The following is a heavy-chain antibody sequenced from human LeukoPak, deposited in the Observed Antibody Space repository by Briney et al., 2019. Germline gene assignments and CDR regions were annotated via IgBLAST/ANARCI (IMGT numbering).Heavy chain of an antibody. V-gene: IGHV4-61*01. CDR3: AKNRGAGSHYYYHMNV. Sequence: PSETLSLTCTVSGGSISSGSYYWSWIRQPPGKGLEWIGYIFYSGSTNYNPSLKSRVTISVDTSKNQFSLRLSSVTAADTAVYYCAKNRGAGSHYYYHMNVWGKGTTVTVSS. CDR2: IFYSGST. J-gene: IGHJ6*03. CDR1: GGSISSGSYY. D-gene: IGHD1-26*01.